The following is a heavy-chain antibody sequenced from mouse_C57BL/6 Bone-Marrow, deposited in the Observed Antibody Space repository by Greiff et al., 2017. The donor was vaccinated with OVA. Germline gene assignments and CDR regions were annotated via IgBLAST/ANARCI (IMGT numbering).Heavy chain of an antibody. CDR2: IDPETGGT. D-gene: IGHD1-1*01. CDR1: GYTFTDYE. V-gene: IGHV1-15*01. Sequence: QVQLKESGAELVRPGASVTLSCKASGYTFTDYEMHWVKQTPVHGLEWIGAIDPETGGTAYNQKFKGKAILTPDKSSSTAYMELRSLTSEDSAVYYCTRYWYYYGSSYYYAMDYWGQGTSVTVSS. CDR3: TRYWYYYGSSYYYAMDY. J-gene: IGHJ4*01.